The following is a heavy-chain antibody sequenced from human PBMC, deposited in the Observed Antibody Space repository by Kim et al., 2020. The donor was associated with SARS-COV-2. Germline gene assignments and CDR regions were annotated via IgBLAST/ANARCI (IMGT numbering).Heavy chain of an antibody. CDR3: ARDLNRAVAGTDDAFDI. CDR2: IYHSGST. V-gene: IGHV4-38-2*02. J-gene: IGHJ3*02. Sequence: SETLSLTCTVSGYSISSGYYWGRIRQPPGKGLEWIGSIYHSGSTYYNPSLKSRVTISVDTSKNQFSLKLSSVTAADTAVYYCARDLNRAVAGTDDAFDIWGQGTMVTVSS. CDR1: GYSISSGYY. D-gene: IGHD6-19*01.